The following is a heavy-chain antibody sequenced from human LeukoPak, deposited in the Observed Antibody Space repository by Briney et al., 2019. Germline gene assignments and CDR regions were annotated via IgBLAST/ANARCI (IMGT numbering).Heavy chain of an antibody. Sequence: GGSLRLSCAASGFTFSSYEINWVRQAPGKGLEWVSYIGSSGSTIYYADSVKGRFTISRDNAKNSLFLQMNSLRAEDTAVYYCARDSSSYWFFDLWGRGTLVTVSS. CDR1: GFTFSSYE. CDR2: IGSSGSTI. J-gene: IGHJ2*01. V-gene: IGHV3-48*03. CDR3: ARDSSSYWFFDL.